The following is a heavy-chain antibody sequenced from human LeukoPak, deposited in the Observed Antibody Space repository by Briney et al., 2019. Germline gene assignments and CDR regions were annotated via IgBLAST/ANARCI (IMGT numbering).Heavy chain of an antibody. CDR2: INPNSGGT. V-gene: IGHV1-2*04. CDR1: GYTFTGYY. Sequence: VSVKVSCKASGYTFTGYYMHWVRQAPGQGLEWMGWINPNSGGTNYAQKFKGWVTLTRDTSINTTYMELSRLASDVTAVYFCARGTPGSYLGYWGQGTLVTVSS. CDR3: ARGTPGSYLGY. J-gene: IGHJ4*02. D-gene: IGHD3-16*02.